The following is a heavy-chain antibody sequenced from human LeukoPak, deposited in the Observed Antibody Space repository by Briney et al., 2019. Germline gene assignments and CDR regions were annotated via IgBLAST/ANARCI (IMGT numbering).Heavy chain of an antibody. D-gene: IGHD4-11*01. Sequence: ASVKVSCKASGYTFTSYGISWVRQAPGQGLEWMGWISAYNGHTNYAQKVQGRVTMTEDTSTDTAYMELSSLRSEDTAVYYCAKYSNYSAGDWFDPWGQGTLVTVSS. CDR3: AKYSNYSAGDWFDP. CDR1: GYTFTSYG. CDR2: ISAYNGHT. V-gene: IGHV1-18*01. J-gene: IGHJ5*02.